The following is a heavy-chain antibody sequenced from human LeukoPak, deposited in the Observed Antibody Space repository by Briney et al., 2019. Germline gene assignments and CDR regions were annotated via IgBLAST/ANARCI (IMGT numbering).Heavy chain of an antibody. V-gene: IGHV4-61*02. Sequence: SETLSLTCTVSGGSISSSSYYWGWIRQPAGKGLEWIGRIYTRGSTNYNPSLKSRVSMSVDTSKKQFSLKLSSVTAADTAVYYCARLSSSWYQDLYFDLWGRGALVTVSS. CDR2: IYTRGST. D-gene: IGHD6-13*01. CDR3: ARLSSSWYQDLYFDL. CDR1: GGSISSSSYY. J-gene: IGHJ2*01.